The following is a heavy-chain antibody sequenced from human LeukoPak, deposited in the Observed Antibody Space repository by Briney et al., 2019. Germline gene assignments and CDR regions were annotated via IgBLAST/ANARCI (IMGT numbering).Heavy chain of an antibody. Sequence: SETLTLTCTVFGGSISTYYWTWIRQPPGQGLEWIGFIYYSGSTKYNPSLNGRVTMSVDMSKNQFSLKVTSVTAADTALYYCARASSRFDSSDLDIWGQGKMVTISS. J-gene: IGHJ3*02. V-gene: IGHV4-59*01. CDR2: IYYSGST. CDR3: ARASSRFDSSDLDI. CDR1: GGSISTYY. D-gene: IGHD3-22*01.